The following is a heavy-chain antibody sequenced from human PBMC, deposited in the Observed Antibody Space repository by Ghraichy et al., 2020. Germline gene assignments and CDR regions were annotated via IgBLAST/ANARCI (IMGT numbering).Heavy chain of an antibody. J-gene: IGHJ4*02. Sequence: GESLNISCVASGFTFSSASMNWVRQAPGKGLECIAYISSGGSTVNYADSVKGRFTISRDNAKNSLYLQMNTLKDEDTAVYFCARLGYCTENDCPDYWGQGIQVIVSS. D-gene: IGHD2-8*01. CDR3: ARLGYCTENDCPDY. V-gene: IGHV3-48*02. CDR1: GFTFSSAS. CDR2: ISSGGSTV.